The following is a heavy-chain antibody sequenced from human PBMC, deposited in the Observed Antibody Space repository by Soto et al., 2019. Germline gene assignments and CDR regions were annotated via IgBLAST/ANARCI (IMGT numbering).Heavy chain of an antibody. D-gene: IGHD2-15*01. CDR2: ISAYNGNT. V-gene: IGHV1-18*01. CDR1: GYTFTSYG. J-gene: IGHJ3*02. CDR3: AREDIVVVVAATGPHDAFDI. Sequence: RASVKVSCKASGYTFTSYGISWVRQAPGQGLEWMGWISAYNGNTNYAQKLQGRVTMTTDTSTSTAYMELRSLRSDDTAVYYCAREDIVVVVAATGPHDAFDIWGQGTMVTVSS.